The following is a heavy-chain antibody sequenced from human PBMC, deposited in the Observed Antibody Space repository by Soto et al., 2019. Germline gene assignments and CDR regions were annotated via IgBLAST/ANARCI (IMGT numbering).Heavy chain of an antibody. V-gene: IGHV3-30*02. CDR2: IWHDGING. J-gene: IGHJ4*02. CDR1: GFTFSNYG. CDR3: ARAFSGSYPNFDY. D-gene: IGHD1-26*01. Sequence: GGSLRLSCAASGFTFSNYGMHWVRQAPGKGLEWVAIIWHDGINGYYADSVRGRFAISRDNSKNTLYLQMNSLRPEDTAVYYCARAFSGSYPNFDYWGQGTLVTVSS.